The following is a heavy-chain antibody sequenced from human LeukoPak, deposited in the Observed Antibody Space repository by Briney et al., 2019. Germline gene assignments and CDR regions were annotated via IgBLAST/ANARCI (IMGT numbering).Heavy chain of an antibody. Sequence: SETLSLTCTVSVGSISTYYWSWIRQPPGKGLEWIGYIYYTGSTNYNPSLKSRVTISVDTSENQFSLKLTSVTAADTAVYYCARGDGSSWYLFDYWGRGTLVTVSS. J-gene: IGHJ4*02. CDR1: VGSISTYY. CDR3: ARGDGSSWYLFDY. V-gene: IGHV4-59*01. CDR2: IYYTGST. D-gene: IGHD6-13*01.